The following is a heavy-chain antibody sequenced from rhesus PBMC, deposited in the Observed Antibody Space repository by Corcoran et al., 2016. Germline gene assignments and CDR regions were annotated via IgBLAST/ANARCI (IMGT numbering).Heavy chain of an antibody. V-gene: IGHV2-174*01. J-gene: IGHJ4*01. CDR2: IYWDDDK. Sequence: QVTLKESGPALVKPTQTLTLTCTFSGFSISTSGMGVGWLRQPPGKSLEWLALIYWDDDKYSSTSLKSRLTISKDTSKHQVVLTMTNMDPVDTATYYCARRSCTSTTCYFYFDYWCQGVLVTVSS. CDR1: GFSISTSGMG. D-gene: IGHD2-2*01. CDR3: ARRSCTSTTCYFYFDY.